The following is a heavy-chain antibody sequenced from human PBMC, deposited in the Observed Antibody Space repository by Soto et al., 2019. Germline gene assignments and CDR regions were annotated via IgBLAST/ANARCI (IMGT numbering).Heavy chain of an antibody. CDR3: ARELRGRDYYDSSGYTWFDP. D-gene: IGHD3-22*01. CDR1: GGTFSSYA. V-gene: IGHV1-69*13. CDR2: IIPIFGTA. Sequence: SVKVSCKASGGTFSSYAISGVRQAPGQGLEWMGGIIPIFGTANYAQKFQGRVTITADESTSTAYMELSSLRSEDTAVYYCARELRGRDYYDSSGYTWFDPWGQGTLVTVSS. J-gene: IGHJ5*02.